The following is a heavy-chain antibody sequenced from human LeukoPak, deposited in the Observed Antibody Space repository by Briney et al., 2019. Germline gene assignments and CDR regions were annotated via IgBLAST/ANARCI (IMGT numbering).Heavy chain of an antibody. D-gene: IGHD1-1*01. CDR1: GFAVRSNY. CDR3: ARGTTIQGYYDDYFYMDV. Sequence: GRSLRLSRAVSGFAVRSNYISWVRQAPGKGLEWVSVIYSGGKVYYADSVRGRFTISRDNSRNTVYLQMNSLRAGDTAMYYCARGTTIQGYYDDYFYMDVWGKGTTVTISS. J-gene: IGHJ6*03. CDR2: IYSGGKV. V-gene: IGHV3-53*01.